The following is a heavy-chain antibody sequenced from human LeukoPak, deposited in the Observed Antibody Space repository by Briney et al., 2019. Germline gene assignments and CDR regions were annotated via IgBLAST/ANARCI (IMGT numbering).Heavy chain of an antibody. CDR1: GYSFTSYW. V-gene: IGHV5-51*01. Sequence: GESLKISCKGSGYSFTSYWIGWVRQMPGKGLEWMGIICPGDSDTRYSPSFQGQVTISADKSISTAYLQWSSLKASDTAMYYCARLQQAFGYSSGWYLSGYFDYWGQGTLVTVSS. D-gene: IGHD6-19*01. J-gene: IGHJ4*02. CDR2: ICPGDSDT. CDR3: ARLQQAFGYSSGWYLSGYFDY.